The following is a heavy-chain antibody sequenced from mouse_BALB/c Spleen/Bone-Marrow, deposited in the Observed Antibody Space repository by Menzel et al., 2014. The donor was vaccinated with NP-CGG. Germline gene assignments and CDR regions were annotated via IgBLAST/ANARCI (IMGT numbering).Heavy chain of an antibody. D-gene: IGHD2-1*01. J-gene: IGHJ4*01. V-gene: IGHV5-17*02. Sequence: EVQGEESGGGLVQPGGSRKLSCAASGFTFSSFGMHWVRQAPEKGPEWVAYISMGSSTIYYADTVKGRFTFSRDNTKNSRCMQMTSLRSEDTAMYYCARYGNYCYAMDYWGQGTSVTVSS. CDR2: ISMGSSTI. CDR1: GFTFSSFG. CDR3: ARYGNYCYAMDY.